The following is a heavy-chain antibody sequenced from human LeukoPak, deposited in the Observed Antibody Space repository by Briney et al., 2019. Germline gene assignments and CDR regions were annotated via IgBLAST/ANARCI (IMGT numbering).Heavy chain of an antibody. V-gene: IGHV4-59*01. Sequence: SETLSLTCTVSGGSISSYYWSWIWQPPGKGLEWIGYIYYSGSTNYNPSLKSRVTISVDTSKNQFSLKLSSVTAADTAVYYCARGYCSGGSCLPNLDAFDIRGQGTMVTVSS. CDR1: GGSISSYY. CDR2: IYYSGST. CDR3: ARGYCSGGSCLPNLDAFDI. D-gene: IGHD2-15*01. J-gene: IGHJ3*02.